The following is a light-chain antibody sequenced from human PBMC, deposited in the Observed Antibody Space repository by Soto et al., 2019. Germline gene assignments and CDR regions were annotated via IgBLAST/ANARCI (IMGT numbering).Light chain of an antibody. CDR2: GAY. V-gene: IGKV3-20*01. CDR3: QQYGSSPQT. Sequence: EIVLTQSPATLSLSPGERATLSCRASQSVSSYLAWYQQKPGQAHRLLIYGAYSRATGIPDRFSGSGSGTDFTLTISRLEPEDFAVYYCQQYGSSPQTFGQGTKVDIK. CDR1: QSVSSY. J-gene: IGKJ1*01.